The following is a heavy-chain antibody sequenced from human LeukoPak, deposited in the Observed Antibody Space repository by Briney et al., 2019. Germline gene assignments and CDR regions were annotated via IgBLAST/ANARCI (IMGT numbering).Heavy chain of an antibody. V-gene: IGHV4-34*01. CDR2: INHSGST. J-gene: IGHJ4*02. CDR1: GGSFSGYY. D-gene: IGHD3-3*01. Sequence: PSETLSLTCAVYGGSFSGYYWSWIRQPPGKGLEWIGEINHSGSTNYNPSLKSRVTISVDTSKNQFSLKVSSVTAADTAVYYCARGPAPDYDFWSGYHPPTYYFGYWGQGTLVTVSS. CDR3: ARGPAPDYDFWSGYHPPTYYFGY.